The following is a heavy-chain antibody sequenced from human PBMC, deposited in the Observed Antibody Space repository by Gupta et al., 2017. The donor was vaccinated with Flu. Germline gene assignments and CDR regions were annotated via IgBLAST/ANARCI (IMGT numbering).Heavy chain of an antibody. CDR3: ARVWSGYSLLRYYYYYMDV. Sequence: GLEWMGWISAYNGNTNYAQKLQGRVTMTTDTSTSTAYMELRSLRSDDTAVYYCARVWSGYSLLRYYYYYMDVWGKGTTVTVSS. V-gene: IGHV1-18*01. J-gene: IGHJ6*03. D-gene: IGHD5-18*01. CDR2: ISAYNGNT.